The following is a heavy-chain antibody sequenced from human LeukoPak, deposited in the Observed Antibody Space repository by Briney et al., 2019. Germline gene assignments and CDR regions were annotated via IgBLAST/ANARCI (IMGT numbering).Heavy chain of an antibody. D-gene: IGHD1-26*01. CDR2: IKQDGSEK. CDR3: ARVGSPDAFDI. J-gene: IGHJ3*02. CDR1: GFTFSSYW. Sequence: GGSLRLSCAASGFTFSSYWMSWVRQAPGKGLEWVANIKQDGSEKYYVDSVKGRFTISRDNARNSLYLQMNSLRAEDTAVYYCARVGSPDAFDIWGQGTMVTVSS. V-gene: IGHV3-7*01.